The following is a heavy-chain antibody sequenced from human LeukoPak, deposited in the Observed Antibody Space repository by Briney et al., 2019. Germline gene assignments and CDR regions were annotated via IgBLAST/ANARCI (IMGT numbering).Heavy chain of an antibody. CDR3: GKTTVGYSSGQKPAWPVDY. Sequence: GGSLRLSCEASGFTFGSHAMYWVRQAPGKGPEWVAGIFGSGGSPHYADPVKGRFTISRDNSRNTVYLQINSLRAEDTAVYYCGKTTVGYSSGQKPAWPVDYWGQGTLVTVSS. V-gene: IGHV3-23*01. J-gene: IGHJ4*02. CDR2: IFGSGGSP. D-gene: IGHD5-18*01. CDR1: GFTFGSHA.